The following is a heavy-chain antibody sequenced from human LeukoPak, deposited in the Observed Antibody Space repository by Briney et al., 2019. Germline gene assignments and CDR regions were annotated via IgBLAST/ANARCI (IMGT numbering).Heavy chain of an antibody. Sequence: SVKVSCKASGYTFTSYYMHWVRQAPGQGLEWMGGIIPIFGTANYAQKFQGRVTITADESTSTAYMELSSLRSEDTAVYYCASLRSGWPYYYYGMDVWGQGTTVTVSS. CDR1: GYTFTSYY. J-gene: IGHJ6*02. D-gene: IGHD6-19*01. CDR3: ASLRSGWPYYYYGMDV. CDR2: IIPIFGTA. V-gene: IGHV1-69*13.